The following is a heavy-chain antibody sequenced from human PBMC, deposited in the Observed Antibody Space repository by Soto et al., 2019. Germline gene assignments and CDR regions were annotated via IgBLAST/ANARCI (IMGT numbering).Heavy chain of an antibody. CDR2: ISAYNGNT. V-gene: IGHV1-18*01. J-gene: IGHJ4*02. CDR3: ARGVGASYFFDY. CDR1: GYTFTSYG. D-gene: IGHD1-26*01. Sequence: QVQLVQSGAEVKKPGASVKVSCKASGYTFTSYGISWVRQAPGQGLEWMGWISAYNGNTNYAQMLQGRVSRTTDTPTSTAYIELRSLRSDDSAVYYVARGVGASYFFDYWCQGTLVTVSS.